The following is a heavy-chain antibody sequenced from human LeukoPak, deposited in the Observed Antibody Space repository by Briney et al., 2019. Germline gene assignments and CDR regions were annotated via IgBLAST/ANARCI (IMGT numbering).Heavy chain of an antibody. CDR3: ARAAEPFDGVTPPLSNWFDP. V-gene: IGHV3-13*01. J-gene: IGHJ5*02. CDR2: IGTAGDT. CDR1: GFTFSSYD. Sequence: GGSLRLSCAASGFTFSSYDMHWVRQATGKVLEWVSAIGTAGDTYYPGSVKGRFTISRENAKNSLYLQMNSLRAGDTAVYYCARAAEPFDGVTPPLSNWFDPWGQGTLVTVSS. D-gene: IGHD4-23*01.